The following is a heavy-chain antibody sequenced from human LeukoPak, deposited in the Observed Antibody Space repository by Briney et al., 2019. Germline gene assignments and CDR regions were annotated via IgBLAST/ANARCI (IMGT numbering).Heavy chain of an antibody. CDR3: TTAKSNYIGSDYYYGMDV. Sequence: GGSLRLSCAASGFTFSNAWMSWVRQAPGKGLEWVGRIKSKTDGGTTDYAAPVKGRFTISRDDSKNTLYLQMNSLKTEDTAVYYCTTAKSNYIGSDYYYGMDVWGQGTTVTVSS. D-gene: IGHD4-11*01. CDR1: GFTFSNAW. J-gene: IGHJ6*02. V-gene: IGHV3-15*01. CDR2: IKSKTDGGTT.